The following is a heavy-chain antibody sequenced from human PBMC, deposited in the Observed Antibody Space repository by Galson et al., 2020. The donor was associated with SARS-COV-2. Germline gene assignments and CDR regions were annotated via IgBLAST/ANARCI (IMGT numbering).Heavy chain of an antibody. CDR1: GFTFTSSA. V-gene: IGHV1-58*01. Sequence: SVKVSCKASGFTFTSSAVQWVRQARGQRLEWIGWIVVGSGNTNYAQKFQERVTITRDMSTSTAYMELSSLISEDTAVYYCAAPYCSGGSCYDAFDIWGQGTMVTVSS. CDR3: AAPYCSGGSCYDAFDI. D-gene: IGHD2-15*01. J-gene: IGHJ3*02. CDR2: IVVGSGNT.